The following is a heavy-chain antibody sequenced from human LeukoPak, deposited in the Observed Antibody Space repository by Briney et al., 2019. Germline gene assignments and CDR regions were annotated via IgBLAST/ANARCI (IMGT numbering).Heavy chain of an antibody. Sequence: SETLSLTCTVSGGSLSSSSYYWGWSRHPPGEGLEWIGSIYYSGSTYYNPPLKSRVTISVDTPKNQFSLKLSSVTAADTAMYFCARQGYADFSSRPFDYWGQGTLVTVSS. CDR3: ARQGYADFSSRPFDY. V-gene: IGHV4-39*01. CDR1: GGSLSSSSYY. CDR2: IYYSGST. J-gene: IGHJ4*02. D-gene: IGHD4-17*01.